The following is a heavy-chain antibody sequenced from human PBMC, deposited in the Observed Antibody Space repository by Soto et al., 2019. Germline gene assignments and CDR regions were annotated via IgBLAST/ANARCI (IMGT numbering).Heavy chain of an antibody. V-gene: IGHV3-7*01. CDR3: ARDADASGWYHYGMDV. J-gene: IGHJ6*02. CDR1: VFTLSSYW. D-gene: IGHD6-19*01. CDR2: IKQDGSEK. Sequence: GSLRLSCAASVFTLSSYWMNWVRQAPGKGLEWVANIKQDGSEKYYVDSVKGRFFISRDNAKNSLYLQLNSLRAEDTAVYYCARDADASGWYHYGMDVWGQGTLVTVSS.